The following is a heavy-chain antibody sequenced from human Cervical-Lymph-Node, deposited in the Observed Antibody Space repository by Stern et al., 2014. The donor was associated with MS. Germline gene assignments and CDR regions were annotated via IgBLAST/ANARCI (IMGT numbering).Heavy chain of an antibody. CDR2: ISGSGGNT. CDR3: AKGSHGRHTYSSDLNS. D-gene: IGHD2-15*01. Sequence: EVQLVQSGGGLVQPGGSLRLSCASSGFTFYSYAMSWVRQAPGKGLEWVSGISGSGGNTYYAASVKGRFTLSRDNSKNTLYLQMNSLKAEDTAVYYCAKGSHGRHTYSSDLNSWGQGTLVTVSS. V-gene: IGHV3-23*04. J-gene: IGHJ5*01. CDR1: GFTFYSYA.